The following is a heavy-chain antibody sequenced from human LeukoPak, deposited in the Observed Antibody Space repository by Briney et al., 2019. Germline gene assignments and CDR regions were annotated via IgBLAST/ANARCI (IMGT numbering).Heavy chain of an antibody. V-gene: IGHV2-5*02. J-gene: IGHJ5*02. Sequence: SGPTLVKPTQTLTLTCTLSGLSLSTRGVGVGWIRQPPGKALEWLALIYWDDDKLYSPSLNSRLTITKDTSKNQVVLAMTNMDPVDTATYYCAHRTLYDIFAIGFDPWGQGTLVTVSS. D-gene: IGHD3-9*01. CDR2: IYWDDDK. CDR3: AHRTLYDIFAIGFDP. CDR1: GLSLSTRGVG.